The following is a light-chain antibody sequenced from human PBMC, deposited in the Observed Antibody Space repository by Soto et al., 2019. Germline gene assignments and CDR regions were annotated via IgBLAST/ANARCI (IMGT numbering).Light chain of an antibody. CDR2: EGT. V-gene: IGLV2-23*03. J-gene: IGLJ1*01. Sequence: QSALTQPASVSGSPGQSITISCTGTNSDVESYNLVSWFRQHPGEAPKLIVYEGTKRPSGVSNRFSGSKSGNPASLTISGFQAEEEANYYCCSYAGTATVFGTGTKLTV. CDR3: CSYAGTATV. CDR1: NSDVESYNL.